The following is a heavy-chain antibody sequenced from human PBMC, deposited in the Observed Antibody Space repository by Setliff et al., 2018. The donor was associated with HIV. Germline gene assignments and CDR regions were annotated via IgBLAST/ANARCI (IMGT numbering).Heavy chain of an antibody. CDR2: INPNSGGT. J-gene: IGHJ4*02. CDR1: GYTFTGYY. D-gene: IGHD2-2*01. Sequence: GASVKVSCKASGYTFTGYYMHWVRQAPGQGLEWMGWINPNSGGTNYAQKFQGWVTMTRDTSISTAYTELSRLRSDDTTVYYCARSQGIVPAAPLWYWGQGTLVTSPQ. V-gene: IGHV1-2*04. CDR3: ARSQGIVPAAPLWY.